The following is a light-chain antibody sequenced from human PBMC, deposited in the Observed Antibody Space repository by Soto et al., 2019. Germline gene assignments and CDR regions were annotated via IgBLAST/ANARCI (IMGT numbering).Light chain of an antibody. CDR1: LDIGND. V-gene: IGKV1-17*01. CDR3: LQHKSYPWT. CDR2: HTS. Sequence: DIQVTHSPLWFHLSXAAGVSITXXASLDIGNDLDWYQQKPGKAPKRLLYHTSTLQSGVPSRFSGAGSGAEFTLTINGLQSEDFATYFCLQHKSYPWTFGQGTKVDNK. J-gene: IGKJ1*01.